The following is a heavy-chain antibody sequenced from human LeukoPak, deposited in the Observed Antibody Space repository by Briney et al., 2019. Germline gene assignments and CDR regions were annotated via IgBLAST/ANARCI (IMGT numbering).Heavy chain of an antibody. Sequence: VASVKVSCKASGFTFTGYYMHWVRQAPGQGLEWMGWINANSGGTNYAQKFQGRVTMTRDTSISTAYMELSRLRSDDTAVYYCASKWVTYYYNSSYYHYPTDVFDIWGQGTMVTVSS. J-gene: IGHJ3*02. D-gene: IGHD3-22*01. CDR1: GFTFTGYY. CDR2: INANSGGT. V-gene: IGHV1-2*02. CDR3: ASKWVTYYYNSSYYHYPTDVFDI.